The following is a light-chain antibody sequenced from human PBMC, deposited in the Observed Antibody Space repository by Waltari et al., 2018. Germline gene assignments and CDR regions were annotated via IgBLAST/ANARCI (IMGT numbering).Light chain of an antibody. V-gene: IGLV2-14*01. J-gene: IGLJ2*01. Sequence: QSALTQPASVSGSHGQSVTIFCAGTSNDVGGYNSVSWYQEHPGQAPRVIIYDVSDRPSGVSDRFSGSKSGNTASLTISGLQAEDEADYYCSSQSSNDVVLFGGGTKLTVL. CDR1: SNDVGGYNS. CDR3: SSQSSNDVVL. CDR2: DVS.